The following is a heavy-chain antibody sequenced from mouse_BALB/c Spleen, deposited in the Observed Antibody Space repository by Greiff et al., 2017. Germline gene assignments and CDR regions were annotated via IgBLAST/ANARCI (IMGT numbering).Heavy chain of an antibody. J-gene: IGHJ4*01. CDR2: ISDGGSYT. V-gene: IGHV5-6*03. Sequence: DVKLVESGGGLVKPGGSLKLSCAASGFTFSSYALSWVRQTPEKRLEWVATISDGGSYTYYPESVKGRFTISRDNAKNNLYLQMSSLKSEDTAMYYCARRSTRGYYAMDDWGQGTSVTVSS. CDR1: GFTFSSYA. CDR3: ARRSTRGYYAMDD. D-gene: IGHD2-1*01.